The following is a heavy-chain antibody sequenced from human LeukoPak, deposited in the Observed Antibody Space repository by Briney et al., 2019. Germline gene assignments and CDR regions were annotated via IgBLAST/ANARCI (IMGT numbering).Heavy chain of an antibody. Sequence: QPGGSLRLSCASFGFPFSSYAMSWVRQAPGKGLEWVSSISGSGGSTYYADSVKGRFTISRANSKNTLYLQMNSLRAEDTAVYYCAKGVVPLWSQGTLVTVSS. CDR2: ISGSGGST. CDR1: GFPFSSYA. D-gene: IGHD2-2*01. V-gene: IGHV3-23*01. J-gene: IGHJ4*02. CDR3: AKGVVPL.